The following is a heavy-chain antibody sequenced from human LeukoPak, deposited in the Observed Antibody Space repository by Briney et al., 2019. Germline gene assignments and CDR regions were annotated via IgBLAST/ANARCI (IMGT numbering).Heavy chain of an antibody. CDR1: GGSFSGYY. CDR2: INRSGST. V-gene: IGHV4-34*01. D-gene: IGHD3-10*01. Sequence: SETLSLTCAVYGGSFSGYYWSWIRQPPGKGLEWIGEINRSGSTNYNPSLKSRVTISVDTSKDQFSLKLSSVTAADTAVYYCARVTGRRITMVRGVQNFDYWGQGTLVTVSS. J-gene: IGHJ4*02. CDR3: ARVTGRRITMVRGVQNFDY.